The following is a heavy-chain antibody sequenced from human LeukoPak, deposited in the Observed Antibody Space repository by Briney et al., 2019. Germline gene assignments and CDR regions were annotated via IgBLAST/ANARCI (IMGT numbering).Heavy chain of an antibody. CDR3: ARYSSGWYSSYFDY. V-gene: IGHV4-59*12. J-gene: IGHJ4*02. CDR1: GASISSFY. CDR2: INYSGST. Sequence: SETLSLSCTISGASISSFYWSWIRQPPGKGLEWIASINYSGSTNYNPSLKSRVTISVDTSKNQFSLKLSSVTAADTAVYYCARYSSGWYSSYFDYWGRGTLVTVSS. D-gene: IGHD6-19*01.